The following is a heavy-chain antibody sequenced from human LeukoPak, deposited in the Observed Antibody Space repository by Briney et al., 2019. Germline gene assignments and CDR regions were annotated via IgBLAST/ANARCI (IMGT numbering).Heavy chain of an antibody. J-gene: IGHJ4*02. V-gene: IGHV3-66*01. CDR1: GFTVSSNY. CDR3: ARSGYGSRWYFFDH. D-gene: IGHD6-13*01. CDR2: IYSGGST. Sequence: GGSLRLSCAASGFTVSSNYMSWVRQAPGKGLEWVSVIYSGGSTYYADSVKGRFTISRDNSKNTLYLQMNSLRAEDTAVYYCARSGYGSRWYFFDHWGQGTLVTVSS.